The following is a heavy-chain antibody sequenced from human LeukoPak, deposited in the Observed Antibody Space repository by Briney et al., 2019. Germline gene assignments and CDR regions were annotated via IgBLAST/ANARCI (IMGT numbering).Heavy chain of an antibody. D-gene: IGHD2-2*01. V-gene: IGHV3-30*18. J-gene: IGHJ4*02. CDR1: GFTFSSYG. Sequence: GRSLRLSCAASGFTFSSYGMHWVRQAPGKGLEWVAVISSDGGNKYYADSVKGRFTISRDNSKNTLSLQMDSLRAEDTAVYYCAKSIYSSTSCHDFWGQGTLVTVSS. CDR2: ISSDGGNK. CDR3: AKSIYSSTSCHDF.